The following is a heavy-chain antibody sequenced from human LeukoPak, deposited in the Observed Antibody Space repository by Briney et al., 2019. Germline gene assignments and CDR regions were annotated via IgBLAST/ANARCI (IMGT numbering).Heavy chain of an antibody. CDR3: ARAPSEIGGYYPEYFRH. D-gene: IGHD3-3*01. Sequence: GGSLRLSCAASGFTFSTYWMHWVRQAPAKGLVWVSRIKRDGSTNYADSVKGRFTISRDNAKNTLSLQMNSLRPEDTGVYYCARAPSEIGGYYPEYFRHWGQGTLVTVSS. V-gene: IGHV3-74*01. CDR1: GFTFSTYW. CDR2: IKRDGST. J-gene: IGHJ1*01.